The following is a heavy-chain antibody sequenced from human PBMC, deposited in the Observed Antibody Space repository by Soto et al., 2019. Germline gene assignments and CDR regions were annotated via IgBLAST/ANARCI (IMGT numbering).Heavy chain of an antibody. J-gene: IGHJ6*02. CDR3: AKDSNWGYGLVNYYYYYGMDV. CDR2: ISYDGSNK. CDR1: GGTFRSYG. V-gene: IGHV3-30*18. Sequence: VGSLRLSNAASGGTFRSYGVHWFLQAPGKGLEWVAVISYDGSNKYYADSVKGRFTISRDNSKNTLYLQMNSLRAEDTAVYYCAKDSNWGYGLVNYYYYYGMDVWGQGTTVTVPS. D-gene: IGHD7-27*01.